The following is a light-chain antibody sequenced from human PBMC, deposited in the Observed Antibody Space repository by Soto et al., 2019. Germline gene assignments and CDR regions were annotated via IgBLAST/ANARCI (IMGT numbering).Light chain of an antibody. CDR2: LAS. Sequence: DIQITHCTCTLSGSVGDRGTLTSRASQSVNIWLAWYQQKPGRAPNLLIYLASTLASGVPSRFSGSGSGTDFTLTISSLQPYDFATYYCQQYNDYWAFGQGTKVDIK. J-gene: IGKJ1*01. CDR1: QSVNIW. CDR3: QQYNDYWA. V-gene: IGKV1-5*03.